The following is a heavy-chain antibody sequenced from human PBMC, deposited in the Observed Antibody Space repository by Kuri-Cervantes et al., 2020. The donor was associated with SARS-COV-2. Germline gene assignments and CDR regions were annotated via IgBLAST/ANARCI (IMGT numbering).Heavy chain of an antibody. CDR2: ISSTSSYI. V-gene: IGHV3-21*01. Sequence: GESLKISCAASGFTVSSYSMNWVRQAPGKGLEWVSSISSTSSYIYYADSVKGRFTISRDNAKNSLYLQMNSLGAEDTAVYYCARDCSSPYKYYYYYYMDVWGKGTTVTVSS. CDR1: GFTVSSYS. D-gene: IGHD6-13*01. J-gene: IGHJ6*03. CDR3: ARDCSSPYKYYYYYYMDV.